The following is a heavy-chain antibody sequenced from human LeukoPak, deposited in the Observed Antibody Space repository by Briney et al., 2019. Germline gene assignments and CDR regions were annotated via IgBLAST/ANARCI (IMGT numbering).Heavy chain of an antibody. CDR3: ARESGNYDILTGYHYDGMDV. Sequence: GGSLRLSCAASGFTFSSYAMHWVRQAPGKGLEWVSVIYRGGRRYYADSVKGRFSISRDNSKNTLYLEMNSLTVEDTAVYYCARESGNYDILTGYHYDGMDVWGQGTTVTVSS. CDR1: GFTFSSYA. V-gene: IGHV3-66*01. CDR2: IYRGGRR. J-gene: IGHJ6*02. D-gene: IGHD3-9*01.